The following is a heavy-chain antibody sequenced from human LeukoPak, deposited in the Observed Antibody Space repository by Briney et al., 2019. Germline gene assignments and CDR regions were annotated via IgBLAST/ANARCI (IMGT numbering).Heavy chain of an antibody. V-gene: IGHV4-38-2*01. D-gene: IGHD2-2*02. J-gene: IGHJ4*02. CDR2: IYHSGST. Sequence: SETLSLTCAVSGYSISSGYYWGWIRQPPGKGLEWIGNIYHSGSTYKNPSLKSRVTISLDTSKNQFSLKLSSVTAADTAMYYCARLSGAPVRHPIYHFDYWGQGTMVTVSS. CDR3: ARLSGAPVRHPIYHFDY. CDR1: GYSISSGYY.